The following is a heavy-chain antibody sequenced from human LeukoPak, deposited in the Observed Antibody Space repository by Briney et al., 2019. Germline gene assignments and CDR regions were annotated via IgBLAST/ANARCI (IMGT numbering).Heavy chain of an antibody. D-gene: IGHD2-15*01. V-gene: IGHV3-21*01. J-gene: IGHJ4*02. CDR1: GFTFSSYS. CDR2: ISGSTNYM. Sequence: GGSLRLSCAASGFTFSSYSMNWVRQAPGKGLEWVSSISGSTNYMFYADSVKGRFTISRDNAKNSLYLHMNSLRAEDTAGYYCAGGGGSYCSGGSCYFLDYWGQGTLVTVSS. CDR3: AGGGGSYCSGGSCYFLDY.